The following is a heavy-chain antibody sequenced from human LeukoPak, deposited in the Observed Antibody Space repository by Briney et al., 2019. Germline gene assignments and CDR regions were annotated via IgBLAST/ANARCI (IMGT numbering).Heavy chain of an antibody. CDR1: GGTSSSYA. CDR3: ARGGDSSSWYTGGNWFDP. CDR2: ILPILGTA. D-gene: IGHD6-13*01. Sequence: ASVKVSCKASGGTSSSYAISWVGPAPGQGLEWMGGILPILGTANYAQKFQGRVTITTDESTSTAYMELSSLRSEDTAVYYCARGGDSSSWYTGGNWFDPWGQGTLVTVSS. V-gene: IGHV1-69*05. J-gene: IGHJ5*02.